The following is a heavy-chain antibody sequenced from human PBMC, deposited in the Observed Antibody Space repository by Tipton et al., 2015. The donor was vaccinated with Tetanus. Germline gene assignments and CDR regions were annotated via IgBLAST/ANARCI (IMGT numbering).Heavy chain of an antibody. CDR2: IYPGDSDT. CDR1: GYIFNDYW. D-gene: IGHD2-8*01. J-gene: IGHJ4*02. V-gene: IGHV5-51*01. Sequence: QLVQSGGEVKKPGESLKISCKGSGYIFNDYWIGWVRQKPGKGLEWMGIIYPGDSDTRYSPSFQGQVTIPVDQSIKTAYLQWSSLKASDTSMFYCARAHCTDGVCNFDFWGQGALVTVAS. CDR3: ARAHCTDGVCNFDF.